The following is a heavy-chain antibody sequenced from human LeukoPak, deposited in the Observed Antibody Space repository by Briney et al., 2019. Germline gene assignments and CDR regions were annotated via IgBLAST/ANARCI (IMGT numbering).Heavy chain of an antibody. D-gene: IGHD2-2*01. CDR1: GYTFTGYY. Sequence: ASVKVSCKASGYTFTGYYMHWVRQAPGQGLEWMGWINPNSGGTNYAQKFQGRVTMTRDTSISTAYMELSRLRSDDTAVYYCARAKIVVVPAAIGYRGQGTLVTVSS. CDR3: ARAKIVVVPAAIGY. CDR2: INPNSGGT. V-gene: IGHV1-2*02. J-gene: IGHJ4*02.